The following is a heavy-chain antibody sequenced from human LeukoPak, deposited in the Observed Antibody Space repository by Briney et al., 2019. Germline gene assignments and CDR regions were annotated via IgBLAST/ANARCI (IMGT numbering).Heavy chain of an antibody. V-gene: IGHV1-2*02. D-gene: IGHD3-22*01. J-gene: IGHJ5*02. CDR1: GYTFTGYY. Sequence: ASVKVSCKASGYTFTGYYMHWVRQAPGQGLEWMGWINPNSGGTNYAQKFQGRVTMTRDTSISTAYMELSRLRSDDTAVYYCARETINYYDSSAGPNWFDPWGQGTLVTVSS. CDR2: INPNSGGT. CDR3: ARETINYYDSSAGPNWFDP.